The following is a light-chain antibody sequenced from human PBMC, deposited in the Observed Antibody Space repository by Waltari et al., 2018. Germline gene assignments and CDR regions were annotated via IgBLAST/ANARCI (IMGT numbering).Light chain of an antibody. CDR1: SSNIGAGYD. Sequence: QSVLTQPPSVSGAPGQRVTISCTGSSSNIGAGYDVHWYQQLPGTAPKLLSYGNINRPSGVPDRFSGSKSGTSASLAITGLQAEDEADYYCQSYDSSLSQVFGGGTKLTVL. J-gene: IGLJ2*01. V-gene: IGLV1-40*01. CDR3: QSYDSSLSQV. CDR2: GNI.